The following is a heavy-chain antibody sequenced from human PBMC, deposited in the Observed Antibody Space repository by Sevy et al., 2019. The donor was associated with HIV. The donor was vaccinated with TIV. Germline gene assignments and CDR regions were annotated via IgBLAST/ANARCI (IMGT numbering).Heavy chain of an antibody. CDR3: ARDAAGGTTNSGMDV. CDR2: VYPNSGGK. D-gene: IGHD1-7*01. V-gene: IGHV1-2*06. Sequence: ASVKVSCKASGYTFTDDYLHWVRQAPGQGLEWMGRVYPNSGGKNYARKFQGRVIMTRDTSISTAYMELTRLRFDDTAVYFCARDAAGGTTNSGMDVWGQGTTVTVSS. J-gene: IGHJ6*01. CDR1: GYTFTDDY.